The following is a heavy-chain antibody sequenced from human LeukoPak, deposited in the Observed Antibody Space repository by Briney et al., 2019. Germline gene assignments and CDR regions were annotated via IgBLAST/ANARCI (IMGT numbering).Heavy chain of an antibody. J-gene: IGHJ4*02. CDR2: IYYSGST. CDR3: ARHDGATYDY. Sequence: SETLSLTCAVSGGSISSYYWSWIRQPPGKGLEWIGYIYYSGSTNYNPSLKSRVTISVDTSKNQFSLKLSSVTAADTAVYYCARHDGATYDYWGQGTLVTVSS. CDR1: GGSISSYY. V-gene: IGHV4-59*08. D-gene: IGHD1-26*01.